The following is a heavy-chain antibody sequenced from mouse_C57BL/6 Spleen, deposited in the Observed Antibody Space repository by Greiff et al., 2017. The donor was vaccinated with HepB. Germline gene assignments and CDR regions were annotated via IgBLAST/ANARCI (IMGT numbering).Heavy chain of an antibody. CDR2: IHPISGST. CDR3: ARSGSSYRYAMDV. Sequence: QVQLQQPGAELVKPGASVKLSCKASGYTFTSYWMHWVKQRPGQGLEWIGMIHPISGSTNYNEKFKSKATLTVDKSSITAYMQLSSLTSEDSAVYSCARSGSSYRYAMDVWGKGTSVTVSS. J-gene: IGHJ4*01. V-gene: IGHV1-64*01. CDR1: GYTFTSYW. D-gene: IGHD1-1*01.